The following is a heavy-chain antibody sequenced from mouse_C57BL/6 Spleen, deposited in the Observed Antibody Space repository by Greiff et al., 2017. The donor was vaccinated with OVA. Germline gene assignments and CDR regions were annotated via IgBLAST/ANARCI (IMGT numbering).Heavy chain of an antibody. J-gene: IGHJ1*03. CDR3: ARYDGYALGYFDV. D-gene: IGHD2-3*01. Sequence: LQESGAELARPGASVKLSCKASGYTFTSYGISWVKQRTGQGLEWIGEIYPRSGNTYYNEKFKGKATLTADKSSSTAYMELRSLTSEDSAVYFCARYDGYALGYFDVWGTGTTVTVSS. CDR2: IYPRSGNT. CDR1: GYTFTSYG. V-gene: IGHV1-81*01.